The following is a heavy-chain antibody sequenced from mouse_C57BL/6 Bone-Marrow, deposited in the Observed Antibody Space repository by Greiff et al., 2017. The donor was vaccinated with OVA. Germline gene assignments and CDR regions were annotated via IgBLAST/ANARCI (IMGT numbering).Heavy chain of an antibody. Sequence: QVQLQQSGAELARPGASVKLSCKASGYTFTSYGISWVKQRTGQGLEWIGEIYPRSGNTYYNEKFKGKATLTADKSSSTAYMELRSLTSEDSAVYFCAREGGLLSLYYYAMDYRGQGTSVTVSS. D-gene: IGHD2-10*01. CDR3: AREGGLLSLYYYAMDY. CDR1: GYTFTSYG. J-gene: IGHJ4*01. CDR2: IYPRSGNT. V-gene: IGHV1-81*01.